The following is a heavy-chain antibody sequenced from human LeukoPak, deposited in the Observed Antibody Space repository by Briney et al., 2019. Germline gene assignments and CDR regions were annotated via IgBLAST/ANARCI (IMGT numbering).Heavy chain of an antibody. CDR2: IYYSGST. CDR1: GGSISSSSYY. CDR3: ARGGLQFDY. J-gene: IGHJ4*02. V-gene: IGHV4-39*01. Sequence: SETLSLTCTVSGGSISSSSYYWGWIRQPPGKGLEWSGSIYYSGSTYYNPSLKSRVTISVDTSKNQFSLKLSSVTAADTAVYYCARGGLQFDYWGQGTLVTVSS. D-gene: IGHD1-1*01.